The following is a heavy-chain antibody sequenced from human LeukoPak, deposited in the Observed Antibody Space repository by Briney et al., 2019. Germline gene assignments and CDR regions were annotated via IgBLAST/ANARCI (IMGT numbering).Heavy chain of an antibody. CDR2: IYAAGNT. J-gene: IGHJ5*02. D-gene: IGHD2/OR15-2a*01. CDR1: GFTVSSNY. Sequence: QTGGSLRLSRAASGFTVSSNYVSWVRQGPGKGLEWVSVIYAAGNTYYADSVKGRFTISRDNSKNTLYLQMSSLRAEDTAVYYCARAIQYRFDPWGQGTLVTVSS. V-gene: IGHV3-66*01. CDR3: ARAIQYRFDP.